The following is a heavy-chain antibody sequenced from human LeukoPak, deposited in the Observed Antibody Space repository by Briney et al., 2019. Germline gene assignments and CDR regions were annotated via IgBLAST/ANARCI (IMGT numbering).Heavy chain of an antibody. CDR3: ARHALLEWLPIYFDY. D-gene: IGHD3-3*01. CDR2: INHSGST. Sequence: SETLSLTCAVYGGSFSGYYWSWIRQPPGKGLEWIGEINHSGSTNYNPSLKSRVTISVDTSKNQFSLKLSSVTAADTAVYYCARHALLEWLPIYFDYWGQGTLVTVSS. V-gene: IGHV4-34*01. J-gene: IGHJ4*02. CDR1: GGSFSGYY.